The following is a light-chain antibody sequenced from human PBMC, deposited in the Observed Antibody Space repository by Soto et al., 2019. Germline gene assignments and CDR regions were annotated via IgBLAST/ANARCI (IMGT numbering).Light chain of an antibody. CDR1: QTVSITY. CDR3: QQRSNWLT. V-gene: IGKV3D-20*02. CDR2: GAS. Sequence: ESVLTQSPGTLSLSPGESATLSCRASQTVSITYLTWYQQKPGQAPRLLIFGASKRATGIPDRFSGSGSGRDFTLTISSLEPEDFAVYYCQQRSNWLTFGGGTKVDIK. J-gene: IGKJ4*01.